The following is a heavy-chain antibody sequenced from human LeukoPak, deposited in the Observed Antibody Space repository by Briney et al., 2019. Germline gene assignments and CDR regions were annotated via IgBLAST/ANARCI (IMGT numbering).Heavy chain of an antibody. J-gene: IGHJ4*02. CDR2: INPSGGST. D-gene: IGHD3-22*01. Sequence: GASVKVSCKASGYTFTSYYMHWVRQAPGQGLEWMGIINPSGGSTSHAQKFQGRVTMTRDMSTSTVYMELSSLRSEDTAVYYCAREDYYDREFGYWGQGTLVTVSS. CDR1: GYTFTSYY. V-gene: IGHV1-46*01. CDR3: AREDYYDREFGY.